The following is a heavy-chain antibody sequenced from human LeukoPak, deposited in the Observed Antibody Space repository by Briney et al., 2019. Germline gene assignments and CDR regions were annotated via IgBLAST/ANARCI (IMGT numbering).Heavy chain of an antibody. D-gene: IGHD2-2*02. Sequence: ASVKVSCKASGYTFTGYYMHWVRQAPGQGLEWMGWINPNSGGTNYAQKFQGRVTMTRDTSISTAYIELSRLRSDDTAVYYCARARGYCSSTSCYKRFDPWGQGTLVTVSS. J-gene: IGHJ5*02. CDR1: GYTFTGYY. CDR3: ARARGYCSSTSCYKRFDP. CDR2: INPNSGGT. V-gene: IGHV1-2*02.